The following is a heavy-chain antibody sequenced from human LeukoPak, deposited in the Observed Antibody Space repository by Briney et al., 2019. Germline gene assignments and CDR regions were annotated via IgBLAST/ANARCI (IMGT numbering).Heavy chain of an antibody. CDR2: IKSNPDGGTA. CDR3: TTLSYDVHY. J-gene: IGHJ4*02. D-gene: IGHD3-3*01. CDR1: GFIFHNAW. Sequence: PGGSLRLSCAASGFIFHNAWMTWVRQAPGKGLEWVGRIKSNPDGGTADYAAPVKGRFTISRDDSKNTLYLQLNSLKTEDTAVYYCTTLSYDVHYWGQGTLVTVSS. V-gene: IGHV3-15*05.